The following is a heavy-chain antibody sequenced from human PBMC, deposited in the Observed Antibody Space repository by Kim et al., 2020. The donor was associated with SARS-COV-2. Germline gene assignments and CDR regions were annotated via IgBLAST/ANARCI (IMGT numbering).Heavy chain of an antibody. CDR3: ARGGEQLVS. D-gene: IGHD6-6*01. Sequence: NKNYADSVKGRFTISRDNSRNRVDLQLNTLRAADTAVYYCARGGEQLVSWGQGTLVTVSS. V-gene: IGHV3-33*01. CDR2: NK. J-gene: IGHJ4*02.